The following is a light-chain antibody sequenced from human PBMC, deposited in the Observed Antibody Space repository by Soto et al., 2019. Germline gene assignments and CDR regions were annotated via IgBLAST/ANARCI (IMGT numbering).Light chain of an antibody. CDR3: SSFISTHRYV. Sequence: ALTQPASVSGSPGQSITISCTGTSSDVGGYNYVSWYQQHPGRAPKLIIYEVTNRPSGVSHRFSGSKSGNTASLTISGLQAEDEADYYCSSFISTHRYVFGSGTKLTVL. V-gene: IGLV2-14*01. J-gene: IGLJ1*01. CDR2: EVT. CDR1: SSDVGGYNY.